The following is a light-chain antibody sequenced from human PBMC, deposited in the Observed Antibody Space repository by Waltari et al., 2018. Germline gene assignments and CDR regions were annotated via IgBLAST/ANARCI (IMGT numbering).Light chain of an antibody. Sequence: QSALTQPASMSGSPGQSITISCTGTSSDVDGFNFVSWSQQYPGKAPKLIIYDVANRPSGVSHRFSGSRSGNTASLTISGLQAEDEADYYCSSYTSVNTRFGGGTKLTVL. CDR3: SSYTSVNTR. CDR1: SSDVDGFNF. CDR2: DVA. J-gene: IGLJ2*01. V-gene: IGLV2-14*03.